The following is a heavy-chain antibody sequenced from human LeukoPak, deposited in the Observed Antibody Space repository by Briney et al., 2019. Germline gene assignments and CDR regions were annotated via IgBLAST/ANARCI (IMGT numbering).Heavy chain of an antibody. CDR2: ISGGGGST. CDR3: AKEHISGWYDYFDY. D-gene: IGHD6-19*01. Sequence: GGSLRLSCAASGFTFSSFGMSWVRQSPETGLEWVSAISGGGGSTYYADSVKGRFTISRDNSKNTLYLQMNSLRAEDTAVYYCAKEHISGWYDYFDYWGQGTLVTVFS. CDR1: GFTFSSFG. V-gene: IGHV3-23*01. J-gene: IGHJ4*02.